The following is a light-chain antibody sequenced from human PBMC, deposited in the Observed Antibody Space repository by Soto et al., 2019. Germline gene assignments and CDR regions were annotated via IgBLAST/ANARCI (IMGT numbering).Light chain of an antibody. V-gene: IGLV2-8*01. J-gene: IGLJ2*01. Sequence: QSALTQPPSASGSPGQSVTISCTGTSSDVGGYNYVSWYQQHPGKAPKLMIYEVSKRPSGIPDRFSASKSGNTASLTVSGLQAEDEADYYCSSYAGSNDPVFGGGTKVTVL. CDR1: SSDVGGYNY. CDR2: EVS. CDR3: SSYAGSNDPV.